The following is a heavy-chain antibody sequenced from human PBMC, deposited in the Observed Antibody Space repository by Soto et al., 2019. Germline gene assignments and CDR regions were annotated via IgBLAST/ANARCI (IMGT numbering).Heavy chain of an antibody. Sequence: EVQLLESGGGLVQPGGSLRLSCAASGFTFSSYTMSWVRQGPGKGLEWVSGISSSGGSTVYADSVKGRFTISRDNFKNTLYLQMRSLRCEDTAVYYCAKGWGDYWGQGTPVTVSS. J-gene: IGHJ4*02. CDR2: ISSSGGST. CDR1: GFTFSSYT. CDR3: AKGWGDY. V-gene: IGHV3-23*01. D-gene: IGHD7-27*01.